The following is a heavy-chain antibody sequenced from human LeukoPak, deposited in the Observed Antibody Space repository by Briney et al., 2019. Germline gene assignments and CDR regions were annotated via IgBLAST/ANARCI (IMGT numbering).Heavy chain of an antibody. CDR1: GFTFSTYW. D-gene: IGHD4-17*01. J-gene: IGHJ4*02. Sequence: GGSLRLSCAASGFTFSTYWMHWVRQAPGKGLVWVSRIDGGVSSTIYADSVKGRFTISRDNAKNTLYLQMNSLTAEDTAVYYCTRGRYYFDRWGQGTLVTVSS. CDR3: TRGRYYFDR. V-gene: IGHV3-74*01. CDR2: IDGGVSST.